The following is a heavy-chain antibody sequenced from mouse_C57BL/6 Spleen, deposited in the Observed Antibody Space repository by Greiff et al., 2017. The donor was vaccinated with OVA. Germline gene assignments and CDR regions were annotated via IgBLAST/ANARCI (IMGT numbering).Heavy chain of an antibody. CDR2: IDPSDSYT. CDR3: ARRWLEYFDV. V-gene: IGHV1-69*01. J-gene: IGHJ1*03. CDR1: GYTFTSYW. D-gene: IGHD1-1*02. Sequence: QVQLQQPGAELVMPGASVKLSCKASGYTFTSYWMHWVKQRPGQGLEWIGEIDPSDSYTNYNQKFKGKSTLTVDKSSSTAYMQLSSLTSEDSAVYYCARRWLEYFDVWGTGTTVTVSS.